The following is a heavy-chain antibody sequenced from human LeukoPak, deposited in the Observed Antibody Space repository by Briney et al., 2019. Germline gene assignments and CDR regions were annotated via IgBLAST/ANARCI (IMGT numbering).Heavy chain of an antibody. CDR1: GFTFTSSA. CDR3: ARCTYYYDSSGYCMYPPFDY. CDR2: IVVGSGNT. J-gene: IGHJ4*02. V-gene: IGHV1-58*01. Sequence: GASVKVSCKASGFTFTSSAVQWVRQARGQRLEWIGWIVVGSGNTNYAQKFQERVTITRDMSTSTAYMELRSLRSDDTAVYYCARCTYYYDSSGYCMYPPFDYWGQGTLVTVSS. D-gene: IGHD3-22*01.